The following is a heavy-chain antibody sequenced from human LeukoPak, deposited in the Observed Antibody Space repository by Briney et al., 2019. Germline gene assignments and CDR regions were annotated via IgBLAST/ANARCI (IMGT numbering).Heavy chain of an antibody. D-gene: IGHD4-11*01. CDR1: GYTFTGYY. CDR3: ASTTDYRGAFDI. J-gene: IGHJ3*02. CDR2: INPNSGGT. V-gene: IGHV1-2*02. Sequence: AAVKVSCKASGYTFTGYYMHWVRQAPGQGLEWMGWINPNSGGTNYAQKFQGRVTMTRDTSISTAYMELSRLRSDDTAVYYCASTTDYRGAFDIWGQGTMVTVSS.